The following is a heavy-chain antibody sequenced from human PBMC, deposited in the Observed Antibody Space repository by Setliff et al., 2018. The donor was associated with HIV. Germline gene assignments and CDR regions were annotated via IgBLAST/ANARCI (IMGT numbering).Heavy chain of an antibody. CDR2: ISYSGST. Sequence: SLTCTVSGGSISGSSYFLAWIRQPPGRGLEWIGSISYSGSTSYNPSLESRVTMSVDTSKDQFSLRLSSVTAADTAVYYCARVGDYGSGGWFDPWGQGTLVTVSS. V-gene: IGHV4-39*07. CDR1: GGSISGSSYF. J-gene: IGHJ5*02. D-gene: IGHD3-10*01. CDR3: ARVGDYGSGGWFDP.